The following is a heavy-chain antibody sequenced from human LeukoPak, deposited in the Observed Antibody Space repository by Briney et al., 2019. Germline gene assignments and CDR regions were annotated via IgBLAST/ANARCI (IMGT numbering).Heavy chain of an antibody. CDR1: GFTVSSNY. V-gene: IGHV3-7*03. Sequence: PGGSLRLSCAASGFTVSSNYMSWVRQAPGKGLEWVGHIKNDGSETYYLDSLKGRFSISRDNTNNALYLQMNSLRVEDTAVYYCVKNDGWFHLAQWGQGTLVAVSS. CDR2: IKNDGSET. J-gene: IGHJ4*02. CDR3: VKNDGWFHLAQ. D-gene: IGHD6-19*01.